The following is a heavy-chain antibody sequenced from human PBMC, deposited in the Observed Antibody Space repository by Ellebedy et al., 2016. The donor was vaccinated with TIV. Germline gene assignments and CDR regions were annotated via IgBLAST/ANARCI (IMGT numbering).Heavy chain of an antibody. D-gene: IGHD3-22*01. Sequence: SETLSLXXTVSGGSISSYYWSWIRQPPGKGLEWIGYIYYSGSTNYNPSLKSRVTISVDTSKNQFSLKLSSVTAADTAVYYCARGGSSGYPFDYWGQGTLVTVSS. CDR3: ARGGSSGYPFDY. J-gene: IGHJ4*02. CDR1: GGSISSYY. V-gene: IGHV4-59*01. CDR2: IYYSGST.